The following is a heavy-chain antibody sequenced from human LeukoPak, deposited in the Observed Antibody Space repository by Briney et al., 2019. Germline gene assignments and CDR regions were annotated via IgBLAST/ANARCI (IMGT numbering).Heavy chain of an antibody. D-gene: IGHD5-12*01. V-gene: IGHV1-69*05. CDR2: IIPRFTP. CDR1: GGTFGSYA. CDR3: AGLGYSGYGPRSRFDN. Sequence: GASVKVSCKASGGTFGSYAISWVRQAPGQGLEWMGGIIPRFTPNYAQHFQGRVTITTDEATTTAYPELSNLRSDDTAVYYCAGLGYSGYGPRSRFDNWGQGTLITVST. J-gene: IGHJ4*02.